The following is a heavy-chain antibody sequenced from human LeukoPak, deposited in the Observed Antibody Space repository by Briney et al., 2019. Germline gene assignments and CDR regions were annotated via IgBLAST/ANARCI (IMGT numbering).Heavy chain of an antibody. CDR3: ARDRYCSSTSCYLEWDY. CDR2: INPNSGGT. CDR1: GYTFTGYY. D-gene: IGHD2-2*01. V-gene: IGHV1-2*02. Sequence: ASVKVSCKASGYTFTGYYMHWVRQAPGQGLEWMGWINPNSGGTNYAQKFQGRVTMTRDTSISTAYMELSRLRSDDTAVYYCARDRYCSSTSCYLEWDYWGQGTLVTVSS. J-gene: IGHJ4*02.